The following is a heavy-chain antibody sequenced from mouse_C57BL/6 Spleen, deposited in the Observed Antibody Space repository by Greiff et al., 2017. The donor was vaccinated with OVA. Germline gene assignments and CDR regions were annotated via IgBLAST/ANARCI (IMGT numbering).Heavy chain of an antibody. D-gene: IGHD1-1*01. V-gene: IGHV1-50*01. CDR1: GYTFTSYW. Sequence: QVQLQQPGAELVKPGASVKLSCKASGYTFTSYWMQWVKQRPGQGLEWIGEIDPSDSYTNYNQKFKGKATLTVDTSSSTAYMQLSSLTSEDSAVYYCAILRYDYWGQGTTLTVSS. CDR3: AILRYDY. CDR2: IDPSDSYT. J-gene: IGHJ2*01.